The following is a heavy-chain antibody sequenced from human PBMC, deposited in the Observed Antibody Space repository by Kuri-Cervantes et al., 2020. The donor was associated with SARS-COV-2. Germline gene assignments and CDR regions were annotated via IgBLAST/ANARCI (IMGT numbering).Heavy chain of an antibody. CDR1: GYTFTGYY. CDR3: ARELSAGGAFDI. J-gene: IGHJ3*02. Sequence: ASVKVSCKASGYTFTGYYMHWVRQAPGQGLEWMGWINPNSGGTNYAQKFQGRVTMTRDTSISTAYMELSRLRSDDTAVHYCARELSAGGAFDIWGQGTMVTVSS. V-gene: IGHV1-2*02. CDR2: INPNSGGT. D-gene: IGHD2-8*02.